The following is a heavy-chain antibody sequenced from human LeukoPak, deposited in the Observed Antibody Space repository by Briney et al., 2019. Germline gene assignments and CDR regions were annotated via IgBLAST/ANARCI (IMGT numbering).Heavy chain of an antibody. V-gene: IGHV1-69*05. Sequence: ASVKVSCKASGGTFSSYAISGVRQAPGQGLEWMGEIIPIFGTANYAQKFRGRVTITKDESTSTAYMELSSLRSEDTAVYYCARDLRITGTTVHDAFDIWGQGTMDTVSS. CDR2: IIPIFGTA. CDR1: GGTFSSYA. D-gene: IGHD1-7*01. CDR3: ARDLRITGTTVHDAFDI. J-gene: IGHJ3*02.